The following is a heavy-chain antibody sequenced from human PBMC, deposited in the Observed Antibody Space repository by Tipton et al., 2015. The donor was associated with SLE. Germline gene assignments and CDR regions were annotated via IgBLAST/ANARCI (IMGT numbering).Heavy chain of an antibody. CDR2: VDPSGST. D-gene: IGHD1-26*01. Sequence: TLSLTCTVSGGSISSYSWGWIRQPPGKGLEWIGEVDPSGSTNYNPSLRSRVTISIDTSKNQFSLRLKSVTAADTAVYYCARGGGPWGYYFDNWGQGNLVTVSS. CDR1: GGSISSYS. CDR3: ARGGGPWGYYFDN. J-gene: IGHJ4*02. V-gene: IGHV4-34*01.